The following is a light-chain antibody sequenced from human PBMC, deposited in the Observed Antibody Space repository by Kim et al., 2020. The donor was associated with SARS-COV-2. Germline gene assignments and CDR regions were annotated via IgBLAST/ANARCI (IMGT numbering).Light chain of an antibody. CDR2: GAS. CDR3: QQYGSSPRGT. V-gene: IGKV3-20*01. Sequence: PGERATLSCRASQSVSSSYLAWYQQKPGQAPRLLIYGASSRATGIPDRFSGSGSGTDFTLTISRLEPEDFAVYYCQQYGSSPRGTFGQGTKLEIK. J-gene: IGKJ2*02. CDR1: QSVSSSY.